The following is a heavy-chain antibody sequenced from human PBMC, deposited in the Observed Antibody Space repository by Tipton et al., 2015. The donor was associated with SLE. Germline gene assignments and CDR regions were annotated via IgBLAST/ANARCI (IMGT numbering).Heavy chain of an antibody. V-gene: IGHV4-34*01. CDR2: IHHSGST. CDR3: ARDLYDFWSGYTPSGAMDV. Sequence: TLSLTCAVYGGSFSGYYWSWIRQSPGKGLEWIGEIHHSGSTIYNPSLKSRVTISVDTSKNQFSLRLSSVTAADTAMYYCARDLYDFWSGYTPSGAMDVWGKGTTVTVSS. J-gene: IGHJ6*03. D-gene: IGHD3-3*01. CDR1: GGSFSGYY.